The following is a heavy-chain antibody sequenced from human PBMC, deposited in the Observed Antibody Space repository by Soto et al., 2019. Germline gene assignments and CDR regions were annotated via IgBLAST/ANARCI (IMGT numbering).Heavy chain of an antibody. V-gene: IGHV3-23*01. D-gene: IGHD3-3*01. J-gene: IGHJ4*02. CDR2: ISGSGGST. CDR1: GFTFSSYA. Sequence: EVQLLESGGGLVQPGGSLRLSCAASGFTFSSYAMSWVRQAPGKGLEWVSAISGSGGSTYYADSVKGRFTISRDNSKNTLYLHMNSLRAEDTAVYYCAKNPLRFLEWLTNLAIDYWGQGTLVTVSS. CDR3: AKNPLRFLEWLTNLAIDY.